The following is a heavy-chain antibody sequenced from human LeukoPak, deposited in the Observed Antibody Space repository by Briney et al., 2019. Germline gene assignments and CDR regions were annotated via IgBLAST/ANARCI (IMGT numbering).Heavy chain of an antibody. CDR1: GFTFSDSF. Sequence: GGSLRLSCAASGFTFSDSFMNWIRQAPGKGLEWLSYISHSGSNLDYAESGRGRFTISRDNANHSVYLQINSLRAEDTAVYYCARGDSSGVPDYWGQGTLVTVSS. D-gene: IGHD3-22*01. CDR2: ISHSGSNL. CDR3: ARGDSSGVPDY. V-gene: IGHV3-11*01. J-gene: IGHJ4*02.